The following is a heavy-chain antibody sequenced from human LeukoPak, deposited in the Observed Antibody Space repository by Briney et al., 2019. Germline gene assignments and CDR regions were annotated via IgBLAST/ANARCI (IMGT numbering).Heavy chain of an antibody. J-gene: IGHJ4*02. D-gene: IGHD2-15*01. CDR1: GGSISSYY. CDR2: INHSGST. CDR3: ARGCRRNYFDY. V-gene: IGHV4-34*01. Sequence: SETLSLTCTVSGGSISSYYWSWIRQPPGKGLEWIGEINHSGSTNYNPSLKSRVTISVDTSKNQFSLKLSSVTAADTAVYYCARGCRRNYFDYWGQGTLVTVSS.